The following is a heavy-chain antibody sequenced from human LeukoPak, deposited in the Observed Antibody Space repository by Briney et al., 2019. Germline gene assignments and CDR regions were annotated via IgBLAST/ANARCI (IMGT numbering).Heavy chain of an antibody. Sequence: SETLSLTCAVYGGSFSGYYWSWIRQPPGKGLEWIGEINHSGSTNYNPSLKSRVTISVDTSKNRFPLKLSSVTAADTAVYYCARGIVNEPDSGVAYWGQGTLVTVSS. D-gene: IGHD3-10*01. V-gene: IGHV4-34*01. CDR1: GGSFSGYY. CDR3: ARGIVNEPDSGVAY. CDR2: INHSGST. J-gene: IGHJ4*02.